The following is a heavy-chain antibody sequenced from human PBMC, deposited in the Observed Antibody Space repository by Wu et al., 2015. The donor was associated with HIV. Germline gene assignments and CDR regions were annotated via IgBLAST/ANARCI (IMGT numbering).Heavy chain of an antibody. V-gene: IGHV1-69*05. Sequence: QVQLVQSGAEVKKPGSSVKVSCKASGGTFSSYAISWVRQAPGQGLEWMGGIIPIFGTANYAQKFQGRVTITTDESTSTAYMELSSLRSEDTAVYYCARSQRARHYDSSGYYYHHSGLYYFDYWGQGTLVTVSS. CDR3: ARSQRARHYDSSGYYYHHSGLYYFDY. CDR2: IIPIFGTA. J-gene: IGHJ4*02. CDR1: GGTFSSYA. D-gene: IGHD3-22*01.